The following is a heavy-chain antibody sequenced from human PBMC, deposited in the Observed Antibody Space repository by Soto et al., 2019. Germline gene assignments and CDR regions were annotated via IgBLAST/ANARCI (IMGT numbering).Heavy chain of an antibody. CDR2: IYPGDSDT. D-gene: IGHD1-20*01. CDR1: GYNFNNYW. CDR3: ARHGILGRTYKYNFDY. J-gene: IGHJ4*02. V-gene: IGHV5-51*01. Sequence: GESLKISCQGSGYNFNNYWIFWVRQMPGKGLEWMGIIYPGDSDTRYSPSFQGQVNISADKSISTAYLQWSSLKASDTAMYFCARHGILGRTYKYNFDYWGQGTLVPVSS.